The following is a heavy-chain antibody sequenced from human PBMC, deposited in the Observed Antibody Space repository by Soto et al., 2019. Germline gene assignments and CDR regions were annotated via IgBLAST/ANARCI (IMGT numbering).Heavy chain of an antibody. CDR2: IWYDGSNQ. J-gene: IGHJ6*02. Sequence: GGSLRLSCAASGFTFSSYGMHWVRQAPGKGLEWVAVIWYDGSNQYYADSVEGRFTISRDNSKNTLYLQMNSLRAEDTAVYYCARDLRPGEDYYYYGMDVWGQGTTVTVSS. D-gene: IGHD6-25*01. CDR1: GFTFSSYG. V-gene: IGHV3-33*01. CDR3: ARDLRPGEDYYYYGMDV.